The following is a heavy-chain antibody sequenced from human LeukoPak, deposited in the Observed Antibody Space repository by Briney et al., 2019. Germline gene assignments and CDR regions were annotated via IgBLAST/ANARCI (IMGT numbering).Heavy chain of an antibody. D-gene: IGHD1-7*01. CDR2: MNPNSGNT. J-gene: IGHJ6*03. V-gene: IGHV1-8*01. CDR1: GYTFTSYD. CDR3: ARGLVLELGYYYYYMDV. Sequence: ASVKVSCKASGYTFTSYDINWVRQATGQGLEWMGWMNPNSGNTGYAQKFRGRVTMTRNTSISTAYMELSSLRSEDTAVYYCARGLVLELGYYYYYMDVWRKGTTVTVSS.